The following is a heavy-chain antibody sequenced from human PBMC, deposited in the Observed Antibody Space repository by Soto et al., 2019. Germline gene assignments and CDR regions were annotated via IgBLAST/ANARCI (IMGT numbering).Heavy chain of an antibody. CDR1: GGTFSSYA. J-gene: IGHJ6*02. CDR3: ARADYGDYYYNDMDV. D-gene: IGHD4-17*01. Sequence: QDQLVQSGAEVKKPGSSVKVSCKASGGTFSSYAISWVRQAPGQGLEWMGGIIPIFGAANFEQQFQGRVTITADESTSTASMELSSLSSDDTALYYCARADYGDYYYNDMDVWGQGTTVTASS. CDR2: IIPIFGAA. V-gene: IGHV1-69*12.